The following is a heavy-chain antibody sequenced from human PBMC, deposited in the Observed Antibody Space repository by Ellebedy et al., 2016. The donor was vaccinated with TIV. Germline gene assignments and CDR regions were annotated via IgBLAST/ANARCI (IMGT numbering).Heavy chain of an antibody. CDR3: MFKGLSARLY. V-gene: IGHV3-23*01. Sequence: PSETLSLTCTVSAGSISSSSYYWGWVRQAPGKGLEWVSGITSSGASTYYADSVKGRFTISRDNSKNTLFLQVNSLRAEDTAVYYCMFKGLSARLYWGQGTLVTVSS. CDR1: AGSISSSSYY. D-gene: IGHD6-6*01. J-gene: IGHJ1*01. CDR2: ITSSGAST.